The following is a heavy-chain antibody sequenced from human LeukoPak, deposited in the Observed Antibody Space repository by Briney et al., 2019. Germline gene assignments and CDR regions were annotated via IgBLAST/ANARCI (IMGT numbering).Heavy chain of an antibody. J-gene: IGHJ4*02. CDR1: GGSISSYY. V-gene: IGHV4-59*08. CDR2: IYYSGST. CDR3: ARHGGSGWAN. Sequence: SETLSLTCTVSGGSISSYYWSWIRQPPGKGLEWIGYIYYSGSTNYNPSLKSRVTISVDTSKNQFSLKLSSVTAADTAVYYCARHGGSGWANWGQGTLVTVSS. D-gene: IGHD6-19*01.